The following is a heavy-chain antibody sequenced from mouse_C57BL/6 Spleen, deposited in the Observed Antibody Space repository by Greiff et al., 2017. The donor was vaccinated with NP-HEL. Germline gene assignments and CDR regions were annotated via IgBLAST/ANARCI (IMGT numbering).Heavy chain of an antibody. Sequence: QVQLQQPGAELVRPGSSVKLSCKASGYTFTSYWMDWVKQRPGQGLEWIGNIYPSDSETHYNQKFKDKATLTVDKSSSTAYMQLSSLTSEDSAVYYCARGGYSNYHYAMDYWGQGTSVTVSS. CDR2: IYPSDSET. CDR1: GYTFTSYW. D-gene: IGHD2-5*01. V-gene: IGHV1-61*01. J-gene: IGHJ4*01. CDR3: ARGGYSNYHYAMDY.